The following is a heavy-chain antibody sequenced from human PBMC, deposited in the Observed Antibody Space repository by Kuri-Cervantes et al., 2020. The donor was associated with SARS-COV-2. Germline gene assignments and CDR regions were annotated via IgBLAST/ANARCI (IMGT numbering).Heavy chain of an antibody. Sequence: SETLSLTCAVYGGSFSGYYWSWIRQPPGKGLEWIGEINHSGNTNYNPSLKSRVTISVDTSKNQFSLKLSSVTAADTAVYYCARGLRGVVPAAITVDYWGQGTLVTVSS. CDR2: INHSGNT. CDR3: ARGLRGVVPAAITVDY. D-gene: IGHD2-2*01. CDR1: GGSFSGYY. J-gene: IGHJ4*02. V-gene: IGHV4-34*01.